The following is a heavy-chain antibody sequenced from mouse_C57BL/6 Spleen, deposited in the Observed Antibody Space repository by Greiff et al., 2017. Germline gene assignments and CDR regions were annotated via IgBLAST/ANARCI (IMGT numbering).Heavy chain of an antibody. V-gene: IGHV5-17*01. J-gene: IGHJ3*01. CDR2: ISSGSSTI. CDR3: ARRWTAQGSWFAY. Sequence: EVQLVESGGGLVKPGGSLKLSCAASGFTFSDSGMHWVRQAPEKGLEWVAYISSGSSTIYYADTVKGRFTISRDNAKNTLVLQMTSVRSEDTAMYYCARRWTAQGSWFAYWGQGTLVTVAA. D-gene: IGHD3-2*02. CDR1: GFTFSDSG.